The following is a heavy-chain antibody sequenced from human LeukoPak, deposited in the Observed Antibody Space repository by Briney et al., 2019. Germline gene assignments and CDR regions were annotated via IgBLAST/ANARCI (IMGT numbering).Heavy chain of an antibody. J-gene: IGHJ6*02. V-gene: IGHV4-34*01. CDR1: GGSFSGYY. D-gene: IGHD6-19*01. CDR2: INHSGST. CDR3: ASAIAVAGPTHYYYYGMDV. Sequence: NPSETLSLTCAVYGGSFSGYYWSWIRQPPGKGLEWIGEINHSGSTDYNPSLKSRVTISVDTSKNQFSLKLSSVTAADTAVYYCASAIAVAGPTHYYYYGMDVWGQGTTVTVSS.